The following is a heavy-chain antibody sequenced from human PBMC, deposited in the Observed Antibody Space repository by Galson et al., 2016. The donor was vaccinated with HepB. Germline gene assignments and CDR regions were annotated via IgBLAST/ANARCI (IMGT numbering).Heavy chain of an antibody. Sequence: SLRLSCAASGVTFSSFGMHWVRQAPGKGLEWVAFIYYDGSSKYITESVKGRFTISRDNSRRTLYLQMSSLRAEDTGVYYCTRVHYDTLTGYLYGLDVWGQGTKVTVSS. CDR3: TRVHYDTLTGYLYGLDV. D-gene: IGHD3-9*01. J-gene: IGHJ6*02. CDR1: GVTFSSFG. CDR2: IYYDGSSK. V-gene: IGHV3-33*01.